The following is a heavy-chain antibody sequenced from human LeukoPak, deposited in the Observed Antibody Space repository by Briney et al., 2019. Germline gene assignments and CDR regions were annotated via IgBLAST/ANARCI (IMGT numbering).Heavy chain of an antibody. D-gene: IGHD2-2*03. CDR1: GFTFNNYA. Sequence: GGSLRLSCAASGFTFNNYALTWVRQTPGKGLECVSAISGDGVSPYYADSVRGRFTISRDNSKNTLYLQMNSLRVEDTAVYYCAKDPKMSGGGGYCSSTSCPPWGQGTLVTVSS. J-gene: IGHJ5*02. V-gene: IGHV3-23*01. CDR2: ISGDGVSP. CDR3: AKDPKMSGGGGYCSSTSCPP.